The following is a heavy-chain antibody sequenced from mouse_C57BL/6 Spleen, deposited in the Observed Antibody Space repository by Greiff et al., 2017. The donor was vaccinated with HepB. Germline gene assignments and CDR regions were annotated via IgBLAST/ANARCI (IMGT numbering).Heavy chain of an antibody. CDR1: GFTFSSYG. CDR2: ISSGGSYT. CDR3: ARNNEGGAMDY. V-gene: IGHV5-6*01. J-gene: IGHJ4*01. Sequence: EVQRVESGGDLVKPGGSLKLSCAASGFTFSSYGMSWVRQTPDKRLEWVATISSGGSYTYYPDSVKGRFTISRDNAKNTLYLQMSSLKSEDTAMYYCARNNEGGAMDYWGQGTSVTVSS. D-gene: IGHD1-3*01.